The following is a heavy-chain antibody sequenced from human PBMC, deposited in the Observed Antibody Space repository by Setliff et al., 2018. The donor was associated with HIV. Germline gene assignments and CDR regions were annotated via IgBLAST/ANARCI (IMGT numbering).Heavy chain of an antibody. CDR1: GGTFSSFA. D-gene: IGHD3-16*02. CDR2: IIPILEKT. J-gene: IGHJ6*03. V-gene: IGHV1-69*10. CDR3: ARGRRTAPGSFYHFYYMGV. Sequence: SVKVSCKASGGTFSSFAISWVRQAPGQGLEWLGGIIPILEKTNYAQKFQGRVTITADTSTSTAYMELSSLRSDDTAVYFCARGRRTAPGSFYHFYYMGVWGEGTTVTVSS.